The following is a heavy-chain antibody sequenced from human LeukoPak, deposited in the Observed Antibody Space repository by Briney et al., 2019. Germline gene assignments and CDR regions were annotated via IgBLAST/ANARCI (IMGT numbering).Heavy chain of an antibody. Sequence: SVKVSCKASVGTFSSYAISWVRQAPGQGLEWMGGIIPIFGTANYAQKFPGRVTITTDESTSTAYMELSSLRSEDTAVYYCARELTGTTGNWFDPWGQGTLVTVSS. V-gene: IGHV1-69*05. J-gene: IGHJ5*02. CDR3: ARELTGTTGNWFDP. D-gene: IGHD1-7*01. CDR2: IIPIFGTA. CDR1: VGTFSSYA.